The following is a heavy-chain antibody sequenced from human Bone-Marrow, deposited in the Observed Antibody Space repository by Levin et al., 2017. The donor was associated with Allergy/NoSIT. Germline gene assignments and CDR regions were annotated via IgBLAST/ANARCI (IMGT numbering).Heavy chain of an antibody. CDR2: ISFSGNT. J-gene: IGHJ4*02. CDR1: GASISRDKHY. Sequence: PSETLSLTCTVSGASISRDKHYWSWIRRPPGTRLEWIGFISFSGNTNYNPSFQSRVTISRDTSANQFSLRLTSVTTADTAVYFCARSRGWEAFPYWGQGIQVAVSS. V-gene: IGHV4-61*01. CDR3: ARSRGWEAFPY. D-gene: IGHD6-19*01.